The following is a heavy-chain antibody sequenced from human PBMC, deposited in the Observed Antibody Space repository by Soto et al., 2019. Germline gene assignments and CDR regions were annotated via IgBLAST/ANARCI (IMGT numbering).Heavy chain of an antibody. CDR2: IYYSGST. Sequence: KPSETLSLTCTVSGGSISSGDYYWSWIRQPPGKGLEWIGYIYYSGSTYYNPSLKSRVTISVDTSKNQFSLKLSSVTAADTAVYYCARGFSGYEYYFDYWGQGTLVTVSS. CDR3: ARGFSGYEYYFDY. J-gene: IGHJ4*02. V-gene: IGHV4-30-4*01. D-gene: IGHD5-12*01. CDR1: GGSISSGDYY.